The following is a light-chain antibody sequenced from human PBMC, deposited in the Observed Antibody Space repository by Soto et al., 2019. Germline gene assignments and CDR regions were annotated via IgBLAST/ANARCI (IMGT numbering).Light chain of an antibody. V-gene: IGLV2-14*01. J-gene: IGLJ2*01. CDR2: DVS. CDR1: SSDVGGYNY. CDR3: CSYTSSSTLVV. Sequence: QSALTQPASVSGSPGQSITISCTGTSSDVGGYNYVSWYQQHPGKAPKVMIYDVSNRPSGVSNRFSGSKSGNKASLTISGRQAADEADYYCCSYTSSSTLVVFGGGTKLTVL.